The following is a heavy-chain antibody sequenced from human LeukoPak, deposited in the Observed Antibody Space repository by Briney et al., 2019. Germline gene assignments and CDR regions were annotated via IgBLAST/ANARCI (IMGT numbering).Heavy chain of an antibody. Sequence: PGGSLRLSCGASGFTFSSYAMSWVRQAPGKGLEWVSAISGNGGSTYYADPVKGRFTISRDNSKNTVYLQMKSLRVEDTAIYYCARTLYDSSGYYELPHPYYYYGMDVWGQGTTVTVSS. CDR3: ARTLYDSSGYYELPHPYYYYGMDV. D-gene: IGHD3-22*01. CDR2: ISGNGGST. CDR1: GFTFSSYA. V-gene: IGHV3-23*01. J-gene: IGHJ6*02.